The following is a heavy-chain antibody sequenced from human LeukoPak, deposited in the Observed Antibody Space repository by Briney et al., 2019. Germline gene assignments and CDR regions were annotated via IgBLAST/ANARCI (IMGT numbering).Heavy chain of an antibody. V-gene: IGHV3-7*03. Sequence: GGSLRLSCMISGLTFSDQWLAWVRQPPGKGLEWVADIKQDGSAKFHVASVKGRFTISRDNAKNSLYLQMDSLTAEDTAVYYCGKNRYSGSLSPFDIWGQGTMVTVSS. CDR2: IKQDGSAK. CDR1: GLTFSDQW. D-gene: IGHD1-26*01. J-gene: IGHJ3*02. CDR3: GKNRYSGSLSPFDI.